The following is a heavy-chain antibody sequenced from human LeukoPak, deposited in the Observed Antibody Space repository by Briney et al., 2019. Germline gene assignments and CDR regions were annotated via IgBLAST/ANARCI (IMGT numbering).Heavy chain of an antibody. CDR3: ARGNWNARSYYYYYGMDV. V-gene: IGHV4-4*07. CDR1: GGSISSYY. Sequence: PSETLSLTCAVSGGSISSYYWSWIRQPAGKGLEWIGRIYTNGSTNYNPSLKSRVTMSVDTSKNKFSLKLSSVTAADTAVYYCARGNWNARSYYYYYGMDVWGQGTTVTVSS. CDR2: IYTNGST. J-gene: IGHJ6*02. D-gene: IGHD1-1*01.